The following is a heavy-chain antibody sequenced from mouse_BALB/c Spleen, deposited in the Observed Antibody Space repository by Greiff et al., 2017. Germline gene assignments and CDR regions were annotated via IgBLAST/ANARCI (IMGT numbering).Heavy chain of an antibody. V-gene: IGHV10-1*02. CDR1: GFTFNTYA. J-gene: IGHJ3*01. CDR3: VRPPAY. Sequence: EVKVEESGGGLVQPKGSLKLSCAASGFTFNTYAMNWVRQAPGKGLEWVARIRSKSNNYATYYADSVKDRFTISRDDSQSMLYLQMNNLKTEDTAMYYCVRPPAYWGQGTLVTVSA. CDR2: IRSKSNNYAT.